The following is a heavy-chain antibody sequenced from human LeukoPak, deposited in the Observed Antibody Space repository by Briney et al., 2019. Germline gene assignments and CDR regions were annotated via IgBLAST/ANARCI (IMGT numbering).Heavy chain of an antibody. J-gene: IGHJ3*02. CDR3: SRDFDCTVYTFYDGDDGFDI. CDR1: GFTFSDYS. Sequence: GGSLRLSCTASGFTFSDYSMNWVRQTPGKGLEWVASISRRSVYIYYAGSMKGRFTISRDNALKSLYLEMNSLRAEDTAVYYCSRDFDCTVYTFYDGDDGFDIWGQGTMVTVSS. V-gene: IGHV3-21*01. D-gene: IGHD5/OR15-5a*01. CDR2: ISRRSVYI.